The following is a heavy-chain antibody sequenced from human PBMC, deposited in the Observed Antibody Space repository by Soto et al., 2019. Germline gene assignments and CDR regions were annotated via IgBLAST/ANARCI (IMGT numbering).Heavy chain of an antibody. V-gene: IGHV4-30-4*01. J-gene: IGHJ1*01. Sequence: SVTLPLSWSCSGRTSSCDYYRHWIRQAPGKGLEWIGYVYHTGSTYHNPSLKSRGSISVDTSNNQFSLKLSSVTAADTAVYFCAREPYDITGNRTDSWGQGTPVTVSS. CDR3: AREPYDITGNRTDS. D-gene: IGHD3-22*01. CDR1: GRTSSCDYY. CDR2: VYHTGST.